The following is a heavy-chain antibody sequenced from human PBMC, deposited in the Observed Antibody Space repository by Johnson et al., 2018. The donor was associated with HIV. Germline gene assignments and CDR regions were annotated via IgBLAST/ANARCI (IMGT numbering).Heavy chain of an antibody. Sequence: EQLVESGGGVVQPGGSLRLSCAASGFTFSSYAMSWVRQAPGKGLEWVSAISGSGGSTYYADSVKGRFTISRDNSKNTLYLQMNSLRAEDTAVYYCAREKATLWFRASGAAFDIWGQGTAVTVSS. CDR1: GFTFSSYA. CDR2: ISGSGGST. CDR3: AREKATLWFRASGAAFDI. J-gene: IGHJ3*02. D-gene: IGHD3-10*01. V-gene: IGHV3-23*04.